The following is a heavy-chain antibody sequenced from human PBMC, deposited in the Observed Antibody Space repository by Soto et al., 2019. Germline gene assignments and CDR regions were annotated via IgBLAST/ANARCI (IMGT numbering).Heavy chain of an antibody. CDR2: ISWNSGTI. CDR3: ARGPGTMAKIDY. J-gene: IGHJ4*02. V-gene: IGHV3-9*01. D-gene: IGHD3-10*01. CDR1: GFTFSHYA. Sequence: GGSLRLSCAASGFTFSHYAMHWVRQAPGKGLEWVSGISWNSGTIGYADSVKGRFTISRDNAKNSLYLQMNSLRAEDTAVYYCARGPGTMAKIDYWGQGTLVTVSS.